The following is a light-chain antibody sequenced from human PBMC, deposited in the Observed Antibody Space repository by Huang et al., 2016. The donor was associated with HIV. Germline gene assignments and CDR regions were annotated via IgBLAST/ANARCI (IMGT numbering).Light chain of an antibody. Sequence: DIQMSQSLSTLSASVGDRVTIPCRASQSVSSWLAWYQQKPGKAPKLLIYKASTLESGVPSRFSGSGSGTEFTLTISSLEPDDFASYYCQQYNTYSTFGQGTKVEIK. V-gene: IGKV1-5*03. J-gene: IGKJ1*01. CDR2: KAS. CDR1: QSVSSW. CDR3: QQYNTYST.